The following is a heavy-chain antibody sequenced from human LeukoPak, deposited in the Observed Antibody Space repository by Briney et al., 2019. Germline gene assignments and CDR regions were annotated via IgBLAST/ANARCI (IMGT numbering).Heavy chain of an antibody. CDR3: ARYLERFDY. CDR2: IYYSGSI. V-gene: IGHV4-59*01. D-gene: IGHD3-3*01. J-gene: IGHJ4*02. CDR1: GGSISSYY. Sequence: SETLSLTCTVSGGSISSYYWSWIRQPPGKGLEWIGYIYYSGSINYNPSLKSRVTISVDTSKNQFSLKLSSVTAADTAVYYCARYLERFDYWGQGTLVTVSS.